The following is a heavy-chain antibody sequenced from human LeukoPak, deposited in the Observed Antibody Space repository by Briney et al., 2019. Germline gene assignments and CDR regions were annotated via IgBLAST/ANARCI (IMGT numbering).Heavy chain of an antibody. CDR3: ARDRPPNYFDD. CDR1: GGTFSSYA. Sequence: SVKVSCKASGGTFSSYAISWVRQAPGQGLEWMGRIIPILGIANYAQKFQGRVTITADKSTSTAYMELSSLRSEDTAVYYCARDRPPNYFDDWGQGTLVTVSS. CDR2: IIPILGIA. J-gene: IGHJ4*02. V-gene: IGHV1-69*04.